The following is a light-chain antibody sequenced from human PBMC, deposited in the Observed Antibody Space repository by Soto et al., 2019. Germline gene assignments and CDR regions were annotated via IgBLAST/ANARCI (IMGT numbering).Light chain of an antibody. Sequence: QSALTQTASVSGSPGQSITISCTGTSSDVGGLNLVSWYQQHPGKVPKVMIYKDYERPSGVSNRFSASKSGNTASLTISGLQPEDEGDYYCCSYAGNSTGVFGGGTKLTVL. CDR3: CSYAGNSTGV. J-gene: IGLJ3*02. V-gene: IGLV2-23*01. CDR1: SSDVGGLNL. CDR2: KDY.